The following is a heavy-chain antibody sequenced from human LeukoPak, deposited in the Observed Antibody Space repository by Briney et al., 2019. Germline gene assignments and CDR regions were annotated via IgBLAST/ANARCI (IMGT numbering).Heavy chain of an antibody. D-gene: IGHD3-9*01. CDR2: VKYDGSTT. Sequence: PGGSLRLSCAASGFTFSACWMHWVRQAPGKGLVWVSRVKYDGSTTTYADSVKGRFTISSDNAKNILYLQMNSLTVEDTAVYYCARDLDWLLFDYWGQGTLVTVSS. J-gene: IGHJ4*02. V-gene: IGHV3-74*01. CDR1: GFTFSACW. CDR3: ARDLDWLLFDY.